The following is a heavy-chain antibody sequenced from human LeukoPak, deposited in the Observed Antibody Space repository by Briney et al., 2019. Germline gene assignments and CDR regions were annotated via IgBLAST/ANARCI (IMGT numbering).Heavy chain of an antibody. CDR1: GVSISSSSYY. CDR2: IYYSGNT. CDR3: ASLRSGTGTFDP. Sequence: SETLSLTCTVSGVSISSSSYYWGWIRQPPGKGLEWIAIIYYSGNTYYNPSLKSRVTISVDTSKNQFSLKLSSVTATDTAVYYCASLRSGTGTFDPWGQGTLVTVSS. V-gene: IGHV4-39*01. D-gene: IGHD4-17*01. J-gene: IGHJ5*02.